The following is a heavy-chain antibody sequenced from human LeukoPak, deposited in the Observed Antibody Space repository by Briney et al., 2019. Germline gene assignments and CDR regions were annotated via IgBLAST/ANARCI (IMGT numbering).Heavy chain of an antibody. J-gene: IGHJ4*02. Sequence: GGSLRLSCAASGFTFSSYAMHWVRQAPGKGLEYVSAISSNGGSTYYANSVKGRFTISRYNSKNTLYLQMGSLRAEDMAVYYCAREVVRAFDYWGQGTLVTVSS. V-gene: IGHV3-64*01. CDR1: GFTFSSYA. CDR3: AREVVRAFDY. D-gene: IGHD2-15*01. CDR2: ISSNGGST.